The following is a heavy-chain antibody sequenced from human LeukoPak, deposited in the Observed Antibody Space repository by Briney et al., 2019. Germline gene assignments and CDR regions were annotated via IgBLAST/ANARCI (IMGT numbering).Heavy chain of an antibody. D-gene: IGHD3-22*01. CDR1: GFTLRSYV. Sequence: GGSLRLSCVASGFTLRSYVMNWVRQTPGKGLEWVSSISGSGDSTFYADSVKGRFSISRDNSKNTLYLQVNGLRTEDTAVYYCARDYHYDSSGYYSPWGQGTLVTVSS. J-gene: IGHJ5*02. CDR2: ISGSGDST. V-gene: IGHV3-23*01. CDR3: ARDYHYDSSGYYSP.